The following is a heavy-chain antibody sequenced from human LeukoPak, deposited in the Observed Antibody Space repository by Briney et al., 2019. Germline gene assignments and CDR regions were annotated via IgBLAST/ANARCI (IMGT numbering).Heavy chain of an antibody. Sequence: KPSETLSLTCAVYGGSFSGYCWSWIRQPPGKGLEWIGEINHSGSTNYNPPLKSRVTISVDTSKNQFSLKLSSVTAADTAVYYCARGPSDYGDYLFDYWGQGTLVTVSS. J-gene: IGHJ4*02. CDR3: ARGPSDYGDYLFDY. V-gene: IGHV4-34*01. CDR1: GGSFSGYC. D-gene: IGHD4-17*01. CDR2: INHSGST.